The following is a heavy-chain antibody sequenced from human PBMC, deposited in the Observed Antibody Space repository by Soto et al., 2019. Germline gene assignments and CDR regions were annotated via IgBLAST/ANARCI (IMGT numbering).Heavy chain of an antibody. Sequence: GGSLRLSCAASGFTFSSYAMSWVRQAPGKGLEWVSAISGSGGSTYYADSVKGRFTISRDNSKNTLYLQMNSLRAEDTAVYYCAKDKGIAVAATLDYWGQGTLVTVSS. V-gene: IGHV3-23*01. CDR2: ISGSGGST. J-gene: IGHJ4*02. CDR1: GFTFSSYA. CDR3: AKDKGIAVAATLDY. D-gene: IGHD6-19*01.